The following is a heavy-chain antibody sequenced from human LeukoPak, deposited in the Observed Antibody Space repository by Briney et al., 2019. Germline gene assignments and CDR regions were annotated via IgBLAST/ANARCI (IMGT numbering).Heavy chain of an antibody. V-gene: IGHV4-30-4*08. CDR1: GGSISSGDYY. Sequence: TLSLTCTVSGGSISSGDYYWSWIRQPPGKGLEWIGYIYYSGSTYYNPSLKSRVTISVDTSKNQFSLDLSSVTAADTAVYYCARHGIVDSSRKYYFDYWGQGTLVTVSS. CDR3: ARHGIVDSSRKYYFDY. D-gene: IGHD6-13*01. CDR2: IYYSGST. J-gene: IGHJ4*02.